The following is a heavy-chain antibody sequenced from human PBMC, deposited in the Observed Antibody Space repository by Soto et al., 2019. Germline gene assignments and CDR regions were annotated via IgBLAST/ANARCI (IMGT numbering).Heavy chain of an antibody. Sequence: ASVKVSCKTSGYSFTKCGLHCVRQAPGQRLEWMGWINPGNGDTKYSQKFQGRVTITRDTSATTAYMELSSLRSEDSAVFYCARTDCSSTSCYNYYYYGMDVWGQGTTVTVSS. V-gene: IGHV1-3*01. CDR2: INPGNGDT. CDR3: ARTDCSSTSCYNYYYYGMDV. J-gene: IGHJ6*02. D-gene: IGHD2-2*01. CDR1: GYSFTKCG.